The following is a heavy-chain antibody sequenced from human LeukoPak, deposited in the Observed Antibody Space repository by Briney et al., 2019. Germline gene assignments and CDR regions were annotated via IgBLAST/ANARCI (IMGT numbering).Heavy chain of an antibody. CDR2: INHSGST. J-gene: IGHJ4*02. CDR1: GGSISSGSYY. V-gene: IGHV4-39*07. Sequence: SETLSLTCTVSGGSISSGSYYWSWIRQPPGKGLEWIGEINHSGSTNYNPSLKSRVTISVDTSKNQFSLKLSSVTAADTAVYSCARGAHYDRSGYYLYYWGQGSRVTVSS. D-gene: IGHD3-22*01. CDR3: ARGAHYDRSGYYLYY.